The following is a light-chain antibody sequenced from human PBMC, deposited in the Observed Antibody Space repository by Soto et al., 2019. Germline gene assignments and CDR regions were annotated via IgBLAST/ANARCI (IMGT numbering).Light chain of an antibody. CDR1: QSASRF. J-gene: IGKJ3*01. CDR3: QQRSTWPF. Sequence: EIVLTQSAGTLSLSXXEGSTLSRRASQSASRFLAWYQQRPGQAPRLLIYDASTRATGIPARFSGSGSGTDFTLTISSLEPEDSAVYYCQQRSTWPFFGPGTKVDIK. V-gene: IGKV3-11*01. CDR2: DAS.